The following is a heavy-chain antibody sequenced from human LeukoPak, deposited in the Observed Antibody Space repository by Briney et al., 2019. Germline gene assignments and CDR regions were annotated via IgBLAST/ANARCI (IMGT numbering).Heavy chain of an antibody. V-gene: IGHV3-74*01. D-gene: IGHD3-22*01. J-gene: IGHJ1*01. CDR2: IKSDGGT. CDR3: ARAPSEIGGYYPEYFRH. CDR1: GFTFSTYW. Sequence: TGGSLRLSCAASGFTFSTYWMHWVRQAPGKGLVWVSRIKSDGGTNYADSVKGRFTISRDNAKKTVSLQMNSLRPEDTGVYYCARAPSEIGGYYPEYFRHWGQGPLVTVSS.